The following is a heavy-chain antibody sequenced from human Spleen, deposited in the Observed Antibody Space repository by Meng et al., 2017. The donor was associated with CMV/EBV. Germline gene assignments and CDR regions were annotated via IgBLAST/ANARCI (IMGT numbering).Heavy chain of an antibody. CDR2: ISWNSGSI. D-gene: IGHD3-16*01. V-gene: IGHV3-9*01. CDR1: GFTLSDYS. Sequence: GGSLRLSCSVSGFTLSDYSMSWVRQAPGKGLEWVSGISWNSGSIGYADSVKGRFTISRDNTKNSLYLQMNSLRTEDTALYYCGNFGGDYWGQGTLVTVSS. J-gene: IGHJ4*02. CDR3: GNFGGDY.